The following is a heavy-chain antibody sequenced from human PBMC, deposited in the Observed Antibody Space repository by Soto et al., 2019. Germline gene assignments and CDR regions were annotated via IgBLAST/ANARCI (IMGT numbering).Heavy chain of an antibody. J-gene: IGHJ4*02. Sequence: EVQVVESGGGLVQPGGSLRLSYAASGFTFSDHVMDWVRQAPGEGLEWVGRIYNKAYSYTTQYAASVKGRFTMSRDDSKNSLYLQMNSLKTEDTAVYYCTVDIVGTGSYWGQGTLVTVSS. CDR3: TVDIVGTGSY. CDR2: IYNKAYSYTT. D-gene: IGHD5-12*01. V-gene: IGHV3-72*01. CDR1: GFTFSDHV.